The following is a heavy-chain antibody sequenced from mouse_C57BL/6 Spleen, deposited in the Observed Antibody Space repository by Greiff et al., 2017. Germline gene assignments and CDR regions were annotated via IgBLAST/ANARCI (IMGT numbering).Heavy chain of an antibody. CDR3: ARSPYDYAYYFDY. J-gene: IGHJ2*01. CDR1: GFTFSDYG. CDR2: ISSGSSTI. V-gene: IGHV5-17*01. Sequence: EVHLVESGGGLVKPGGSLTLSCAASGFTFSDYGMHWVRQAPEKGLEWVAYISSGSSTIYYAYTVKGRFTLSRDNAKNTLFLQMTSLSSEDTAMYYCARSPYDYAYYFDYWGQGTTLTVSS. D-gene: IGHD2-4*01.